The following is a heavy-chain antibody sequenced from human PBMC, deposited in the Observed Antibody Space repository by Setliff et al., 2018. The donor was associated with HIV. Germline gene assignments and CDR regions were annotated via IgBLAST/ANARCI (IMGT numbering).Heavy chain of an antibody. CDR3: VRDGGSTSYNFLYYYGMDV. J-gene: IGHJ6*02. D-gene: IGHD2-2*01. V-gene: IGHV3-7*01. CDR1: GFTLSTYW. CDR2: IKQDGSEK. Sequence: GGSLRLSCAVSGFTLSTYWMSWVRQAPGKGLEWVANIKQDGSEKYYVDSVKGRSTISRDNAKNSLFLQMNSLRAEDTAVYYCVRDGGSTSYNFLYYYGMDVWGQGTTVTVSS.